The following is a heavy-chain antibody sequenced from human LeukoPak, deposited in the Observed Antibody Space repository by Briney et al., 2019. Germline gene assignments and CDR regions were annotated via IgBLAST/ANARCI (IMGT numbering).Heavy chain of an antibody. V-gene: IGHV3-7*01. CDR2: IKQDGSAK. CDR3: ARIKDSSTRFDY. Sequence: PGGSLRLSCTASGFTLSNYWMSWVRQVPGKGLEWVANIKQDGSAKYYVDSVKGRFTVSRDNAKNSLYLQMDSLRAEDTAVYYCARIKDSSTRFDYWGQGTLVTVSS. CDR1: GFTLSNYW. D-gene: IGHD6-19*01. J-gene: IGHJ4*02.